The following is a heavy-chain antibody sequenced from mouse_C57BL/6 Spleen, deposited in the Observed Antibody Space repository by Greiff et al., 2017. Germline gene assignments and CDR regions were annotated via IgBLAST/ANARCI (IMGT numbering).Heavy chain of an antibody. Sequence: QVQLKQPGAELVKPGASVKLSCKASGYTFTSYWMHWVKQRPGQGLEWIGMIHPNSGSTNYNEKFKSKATLTVDKSSSTAYMQLSSLTSEDSAVYYCAREADGYYVPAWFAYWGQGTLVTVSA. CDR2: IHPNSGST. CDR3: AREADGYYVPAWFAY. CDR1: GYTFTSYW. D-gene: IGHD2-3*01. V-gene: IGHV1-64*01. J-gene: IGHJ3*01.